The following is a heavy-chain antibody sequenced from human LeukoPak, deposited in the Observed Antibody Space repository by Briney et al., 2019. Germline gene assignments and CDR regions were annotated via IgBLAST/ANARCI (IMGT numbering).Heavy chain of an antibody. J-gene: IGHJ4*02. D-gene: IGHD3-22*01. V-gene: IGHV3-7*01. Sequence: GGSLRLSCAASGFVFSNHWMTWVRQAPGKGLEWVANINQDGGEKYYVDSVRGRFTISRDNAKNSLYLQMNSLRAEDTAVYYCAIQGTYYYDSSGSLDYWGQGTLVTVSS. CDR1: GFVFSNHW. CDR3: AIQGTYYYDSSGSLDY. CDR2: INQDGGEK.